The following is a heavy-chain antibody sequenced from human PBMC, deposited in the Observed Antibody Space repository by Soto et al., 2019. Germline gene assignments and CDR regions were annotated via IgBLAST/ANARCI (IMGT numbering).Heavy chain of an antibody. CDR1: GGSISSGGYY. Sequence: SETLSLTCTVSGGSISSGGYYWSWIRQHPGKGLEWIGYIYYSGSTYYNPSLKSRVTISVDTSKNQFSLKLSSVTAADTAVYYCARDQPYYYDNSFRFDPWGQGTLVTVSS. CDR3: ARDQPYYYDNSFRFDP. D-gene: IGHD3-22*01. CDR2: IYYSGST. J-gene: IGHJ5*02. V-gene: IGHV4-31*03.